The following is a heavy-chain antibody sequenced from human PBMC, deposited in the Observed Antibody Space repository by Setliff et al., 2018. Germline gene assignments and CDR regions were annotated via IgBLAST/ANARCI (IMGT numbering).Heavy chain of an antibody. D-gene: IGHD3-10*01. CDR3: ARGITYYYHMDL. V-gene: IGHV4-34*01. CDR2: INHSGSP. J-gene: IGHJ6*03. CDR1: GASFSGSY. Sequence: SETLSLTCAVYGASFSGSYCSWIRQSPGKGLEWIGEINHTGSPNWIGEINHSGSPNYNPSLKSRVTMSVDTSKNQFSLRVTSVTAADTAVYFCARGITYYYHMDLWGTGTTVTVSS.